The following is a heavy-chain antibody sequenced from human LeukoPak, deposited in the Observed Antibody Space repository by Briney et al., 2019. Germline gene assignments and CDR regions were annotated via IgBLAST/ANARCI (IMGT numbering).Heavy chain of an antibody. CDR3: ARVEDIVVVPAAIDY. J-gene: IGHJ4*02. D-gene: IGHD2-2*01. V-gene: IGHV3-21*01. CDR2: ISSSSSYI. CDR1: GFTFSSYS. Sequence: GGSLRLXCAASGFTFSSYSMNWVRQAPGKGLEWVSSISSSSSYIYYADSVKGRFTISRDNAKNSLYLQMNSLRAEDTAVYYCARVEDIVVVPAAIDYWGQGTLVTVSS.